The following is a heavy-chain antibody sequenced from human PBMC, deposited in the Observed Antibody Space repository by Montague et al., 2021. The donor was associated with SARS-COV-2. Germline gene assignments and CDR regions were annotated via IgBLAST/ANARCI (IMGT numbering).Heavy chain of an antibody. CDR2: SYSSGST. J-gene: IGHJ4*02. CDR1: GASISASY. CDR3: VREGRSSAYAMDY. D-gene: IGHD3-22*01. Sequence: SETLSLTCTVSGASISASYWGWGRQLPRQGPERIGISYSSGSTNYNPSPRSRVTISVDTSKCQFSFRLTSVTAAATAAYYCVREGRSSAYAMDYWGQGTLVTVSS. V-gene: IGHV4-59*01.